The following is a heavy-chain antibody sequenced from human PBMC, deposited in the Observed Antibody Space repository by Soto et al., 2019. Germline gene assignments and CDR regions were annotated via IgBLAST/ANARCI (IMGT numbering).Heavy chain of an antibody. CDR1: GYTFTSYG. CDR3: ARVGYDFWSGYYNYFDY. J-gene: IGHJ4*02. CDR2: ISAYNGNT. Sequence: ASVKVSCKASGYTFTSYGISWVRQAPGQGLEWMGWISAYNGNTNYAQKLQGRVTMTTDTSTSTAYMELRSLRSDDTAVYYCARVGYDFWSGYYNYFDYWGQGTLVTVYS. V-gene: IGHV1-18*04. D-gene: IGHD3-3*01.